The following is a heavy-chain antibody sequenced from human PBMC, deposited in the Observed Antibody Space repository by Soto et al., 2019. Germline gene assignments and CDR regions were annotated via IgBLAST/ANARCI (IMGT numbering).Heavy chain of an antibody. CDR1: GYTFTSYD. J-gene: IGHJ4*02. CDR2: MNPNSGNT. Sequence: ASVKVSCKASGYTFTSYDINWVRQATGQGLEWMGWMNPNSGNTGYAQKFQGRVTMTRNTSISTAYMELSSLKSEDTAVYYCARGGLSTVLRYFDWLLSDFDYWGQGTQVTVSS. D-gene: IGHD3-9*01. V-gene: IGHV1-8*01. CDR3: ARGGLSTVLRYFDWLLSDFDY.